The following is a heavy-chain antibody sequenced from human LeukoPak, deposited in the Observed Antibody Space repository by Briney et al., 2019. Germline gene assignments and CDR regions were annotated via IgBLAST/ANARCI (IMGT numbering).Heavy chain of an antibody. CDR1: GGSISSGGYS. D-gene: IGHD3-22*01. CDR2: IYHSGST. Sequence: SETLSLTCTVSGGSISSGGYSWSWIRQPPGKGLEWIGYIYHSGSTYYNPSLKSRVTISVDRSKNQFSLKLSSVTAADTAVYYCARGPYYYDTAGAFDIWGQGTMVTVSS. J-gene: IGHJ3*02. V-gene: IGHV4-30-2*01. CDR3: ARGPYYYDTAGAFDI.